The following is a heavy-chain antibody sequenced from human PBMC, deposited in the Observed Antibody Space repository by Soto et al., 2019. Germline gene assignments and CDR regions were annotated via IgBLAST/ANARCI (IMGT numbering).Heavy chain of an antibody. Sequence: SETLSLTCTGSGGSISSYYWSWIRQPAGKGLEWIGRIYTSGSTNYNPSLKSRVTMSVDTSKNQFSLKLSSVTAADTAVYYCARDSGPLPYYYYGMDVWGQGTTVTVSS. V-gene: IGHV4-4*07. CDR2: IYTSGST. CDR3: ARDSGPLPYYYYGMDV. J-gene: IGHJ6*02. CDR1: GGSISSYY.